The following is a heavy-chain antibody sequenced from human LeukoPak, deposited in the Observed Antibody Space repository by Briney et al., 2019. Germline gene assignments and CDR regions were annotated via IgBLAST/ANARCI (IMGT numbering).Heavy chain of an antibody. J-gene: IGHJ3*02. Sequence: SETLSLTCTVSGGSISSYYWSWIRQPPGKGLEWIGYIHYSGSTNYNPSLKSRVTISVDTSKNQFSLKLSSVTAADTAVYYCARDYYDSSGYYYRWHAFDIWGQGTMVTVSS. V-gene: IGHV4-59*01. CDR1: GGSISSYY. D-gene: IGHD3-22*01. CDR2: IHYSGST. CDR3: ARDYYDSSGYYYRWHAFDI.